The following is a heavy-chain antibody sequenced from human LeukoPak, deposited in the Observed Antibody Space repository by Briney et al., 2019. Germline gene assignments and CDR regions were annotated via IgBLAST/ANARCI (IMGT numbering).Heavy chain of an antibody. J-gene: IGHJ6*02. CDR3: AKERLVGQLRRGRNYGMDV. D-gene: IGHD1-7*01. CDR1: GFTFSSYG. V-gene: IGHV3-30*18. Sequence: GGSLRLSCAASGFTFSSYGMHWVRQAPGKGLEWLAVLSYDGSNKFYEDSVKGRFSISRENSMHTLYLQMNRLRPEDTAVYYCAKERLVGQLRRGRNYGMDVWGQGTTVTVPS. CDR2: LSYDGSNK.